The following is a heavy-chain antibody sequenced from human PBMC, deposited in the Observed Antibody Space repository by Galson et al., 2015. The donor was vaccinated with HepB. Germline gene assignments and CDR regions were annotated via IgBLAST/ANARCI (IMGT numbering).Heavy chain of an antibody. CDR1: GFTFSNAW. V-gene: IGHV3-15*01. J-gene: IGHJ4*02. CDR2: IKSKTDGGTT. Sequence: SLRLSCAASGFTFSNAWMSWVRQAPGKGLEWVGRIKSKTDGGTTDYAAPVKGRFTISRADSKNTLYLQMNSLKTEDTAVYYCTTDITMVRGETGFDYWGQGTLVTVSS. D-gene: IGHD3-10*01. CDR3: TTDITMVRGETGFDY.